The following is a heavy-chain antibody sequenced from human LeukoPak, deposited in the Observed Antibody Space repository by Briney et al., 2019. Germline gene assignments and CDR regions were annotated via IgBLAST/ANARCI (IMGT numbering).Heavy chain of an antibody. CDR1: GFTFGDYA. CDR3: VRSLRSADF. Sequence: GGSLRLSCAASGFTFGDYAMHWVRQPPGKGLMWVSQISTDGSQTFYADSVKGRFTISRDNAQNTLFLQMDSLRPEDTAVYYCVRSLRSADFWGQGTLVTVSS. CDR2: ISTDGSQT. V-gene: IGHV3-74*01. J-gene: IGHJ4*02.